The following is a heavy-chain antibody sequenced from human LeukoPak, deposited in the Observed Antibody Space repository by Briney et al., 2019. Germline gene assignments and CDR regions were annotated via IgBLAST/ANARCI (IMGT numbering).Heavy chain of an antibody. CDR1: GGSFSGYF. CDR3: ATGQSTGALSNQQSTGTYGMDD. Sequence: PSETLSLTCAVYGGSFSGYFWSWIRQPPGKGLEWIGEFNHSGSTNYNPSLKSRVTISVDTSRNQFSLKLSSVTAADTAVYYCATGQSTGALSNQQSTGTYGMDDWGQGTTVTVSS. CDR2: FNHSGST. J-gene: IGHJ6*02. D-gene: IGHD2/OR15-2a*01. V-gene: IGHV4-34*01.